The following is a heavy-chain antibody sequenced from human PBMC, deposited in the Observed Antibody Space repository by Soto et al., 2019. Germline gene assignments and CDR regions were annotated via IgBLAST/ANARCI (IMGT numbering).Heavy chain of an antibody. CDR1: GGTFSSYA. D-gene: IGHD3-10*01. CDR3: ARARMPVSMVRGVIYLGY. V-gene: IGHV1-69*13. CDR2: IIPIFGTA. Sequence: ASVKVSCKASGGTFSSYAISWVRQAPGQGLEWMGGIIPIFGTANYAQKFQGRVTITADESTSTAYMELSSLRSEDTAVYYCARARMPVSMVRGVIYLGYWGQGTLVTVSS. J-gene: IGHJ4*02.